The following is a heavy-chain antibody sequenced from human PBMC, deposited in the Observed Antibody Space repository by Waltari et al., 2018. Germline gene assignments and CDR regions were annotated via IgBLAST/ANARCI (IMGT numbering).Heavy chain of an antibody. CDR2: MYYTGRT. Sequence: QLQLQESGPGLVKPSETLSLTCTVYGGSIGSNTYYLVWVPEPPGKGIQWIGTMYYTGRTYYTPSLKSRVTISVDTSKTRFSLKLSSVTAADTAVYYCASRPEFTSGSAIDFWGQGTLVTVSS. CDR1: GGSIGSNTYY. D-gene: IGHD6-19*01. CDR3: ASRPEFTSGSAIDF. J-gene: IGHJ4*02. V-gene: IGHV4-39*02.